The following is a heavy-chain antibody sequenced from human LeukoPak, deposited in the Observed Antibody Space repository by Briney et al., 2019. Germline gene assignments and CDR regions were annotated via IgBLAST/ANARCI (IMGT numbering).Heavy chain of an antibody. CDR3: AKELDTMFFDY. CDR1: GFNFDRYT. J-gene: IGHJ4*02. D-gene: IGHD3-10*02. Sequence: GGSLRLSCATTGFNFDRYTIHWVRQAPGKGLEWVSLAGWAGGTTFYSDSVRGRFTISRDSGRKSVYLQMNSLTTDDTAFYFCAKELDTMFFDYWGQGALVTVSS. V-gene: IGHV3-43*01. CDR2: AGWAGGTT.